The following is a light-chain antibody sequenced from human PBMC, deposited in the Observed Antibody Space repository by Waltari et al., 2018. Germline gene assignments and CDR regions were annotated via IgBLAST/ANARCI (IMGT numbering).Light chain of an antibody. V-gene: IGLV2-8*01. CDR3: CSYAGTYRWV. J-gene: IGLJ3*02. Sequence: QSALTQPPSASGSPGQSVTISCTGTSSDVGGYNYVPWYQQHPGQAPQVMIYEVSTRPSGVPDRFSGCKSGNTASLTVSGVQAEDEADYYCCSYAGTYRWVFGGGTKVTVL. CDR1: SSDVGGYNY. CDR2: EVS.